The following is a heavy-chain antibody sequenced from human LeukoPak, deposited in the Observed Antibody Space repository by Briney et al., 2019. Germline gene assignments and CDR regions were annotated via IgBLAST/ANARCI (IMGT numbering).Heavy chain of an antibody. D-gene: IGHD5-18*01. CDR1: GYSFTSYW. J-gene: IGHJ4*02. V-gene: IGHV5-51*01. CDR3: ARRGEAMDPFDY. Sequence: GESLKISCKDSGYSFTSYWIGWVRQMPGKGLEWMGIIYPGDSDTRYSPSFQGQVTISADKSINTAYLQWSSLKASDTAIYYCARRGEAMDPFDYWGQGTLVILSS. CDR2: IYPGDSDT.